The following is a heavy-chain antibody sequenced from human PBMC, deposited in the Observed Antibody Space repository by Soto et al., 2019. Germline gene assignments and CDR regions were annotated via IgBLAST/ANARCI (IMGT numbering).Heavy chain of an antibody. D-gene: IGHD3-10*01. CDR1: GGSFSGYY. CDR2: INHSGST. Sequence: SETLSLTCAVYGGSFSGYYWSWIRQPPGKGLEWIGEINHSGSTNYNPSLKSRVTISVDTSKNQFSLKLSSVTAADTAVYYCARGLNLSGSGSFDYYYYAMDVWGQATTVTVSS. CDR3: ARGLNLSGSGSFDYYYYAMDV. J-gene: IGHJ6*02. V-gene: IGHV4-34*01.